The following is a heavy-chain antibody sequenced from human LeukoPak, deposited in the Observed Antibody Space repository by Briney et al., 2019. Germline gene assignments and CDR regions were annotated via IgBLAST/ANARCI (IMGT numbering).Heavy chain of an antibody. D-gene: IGHD3-3*01. Sequence: GGPLRLSCAASGFTFSDYYMSWIRQAPGKGLEWVSYISSSGSTIYYADSVKGRFTISRDNAKNSLYLQMNSLRAEDTAVYYCAGGPTIFVVVIDYWGQGTLVTVSS. CDR2: ISSSGSTI. CDR1: GFTFSDYY. V-gene: IGHV3-11*04. CDR3: AGGPTIFVVVIDY. J-gene: IGHJ4*02.